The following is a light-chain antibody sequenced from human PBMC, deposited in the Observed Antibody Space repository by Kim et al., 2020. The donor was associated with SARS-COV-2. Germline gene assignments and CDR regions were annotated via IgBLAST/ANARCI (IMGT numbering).Light chain of an antibody. V-gene: IGKV3-15*01. CDR1: QSVSSN. J-gene: IGKJ2*01. CDR3: QQYNNWPYT. Sequence: SVSPGERATLSCRASQSVSSNVAWYKQTPGQAPTLLIYGASTRATGIPSRFSGSGSGTEFTLTISSLQSEDFAVYSCQQYNNWPYTFGQGTKLEI. CDR2: GAS.